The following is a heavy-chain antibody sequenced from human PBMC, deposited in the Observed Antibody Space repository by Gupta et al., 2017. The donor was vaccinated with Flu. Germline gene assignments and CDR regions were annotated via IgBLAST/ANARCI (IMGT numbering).Heavy chain of an antibody. J-gene: IGHJ2*01. CDR2: ISSSSSYI. Sequence: EVQLVESGGGLVKPGGSLRLSCAASGFTFSSYSMNWVRQAPGKGLEWVSSISSSSSYIYYADSVKGRFTISRDNAKNSLYLQMNSLRAEDTAVYYCARASSGPYWYFDLWGRGTLVTVSS. CDR1: GFTFSSYS. V-gene: IGHV3-21*01. D-gene: IGHD6-6*01. CDR3: ARASSGPYWYFDL.